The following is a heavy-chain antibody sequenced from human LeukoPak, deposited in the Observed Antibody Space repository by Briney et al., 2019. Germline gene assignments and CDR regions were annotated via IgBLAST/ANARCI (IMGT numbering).Heavy chain of an antibody. CDR2: ISSSGSII. J-gene: IGHJ5*02. D-gene: IGHD3-16*01. Sequence: GGSLRLSCAASGFTFSGYEMNWVRQAPGKGLEWVSYISSSGSIIYYADSVKGRFTISRDNAKNSLYLQMNSLRAEDTAVYYCAREMGGITNWIDPWGQGTLVTVSS. V-gene: IGHV3-48*03. CDR1: GFTFSGYE. CDR3: AREMGGITNWIDP.